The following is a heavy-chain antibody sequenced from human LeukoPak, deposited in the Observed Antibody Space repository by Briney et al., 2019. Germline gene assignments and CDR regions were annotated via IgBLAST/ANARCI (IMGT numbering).Heavy chain of an antibody. CDR3: ALAGSGSYYGFDY. CDR1: GGTFTSYA. J-gene: IGHJ4*02. V-gene: IGHV1-69*01. Sequence: GGTFTSYAISWVRQAPGQGREWMGGIIPIFGRANYAQKFQGRVTITADESTSTAYMELSSLRSEDTAVYYCALAGSGSYYGFDYWGQGTLVTVSS. D-gene: IGHD3-10*01. CDR2: IIPIFGRA.